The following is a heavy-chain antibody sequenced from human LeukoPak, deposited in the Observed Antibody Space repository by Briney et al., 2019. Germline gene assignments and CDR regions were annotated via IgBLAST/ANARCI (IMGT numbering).Heavy chain of an antibody. CDR2: IYYSGST. D-gene: IGHD6-19*01. J-gene: IGHJ6*02. CDR1: GGSISSYY. CDR3: ARDNPHIAVAGTKNYYYYGMDV. Sequence: PSETLSLTCTVSGGSISSYYWSWIRQPPGKGLEWIGYIYYSGSTNYNPSLKSRVTISVDTSKNQFSLKLSSVTAADTAVYYCARDNPHIAVAGTKNYYYYGMDVWGQGTTVTVSS. V-gene: IGHV4-59*01.